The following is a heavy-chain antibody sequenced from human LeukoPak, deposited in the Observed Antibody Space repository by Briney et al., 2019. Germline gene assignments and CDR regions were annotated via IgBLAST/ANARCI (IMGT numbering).Heavy chain of an antibody. CDR1: GFTFSSYG. V-gene: IGHV3-30*02. CDR3: AKDDIDAFDI. J-gene: IGHJ3*02. Sequence: PGGSLRLSCAASGFTFSSYGMHWVRQAPGKGLEWVAFIRYDGSNKYYADSVKGRFTNSRDNSKNTLYLQMNSLRAEDTAVYCCAKDDIDAFDIWGQGTMVTVSS. CDR2: IRYDGSNK.